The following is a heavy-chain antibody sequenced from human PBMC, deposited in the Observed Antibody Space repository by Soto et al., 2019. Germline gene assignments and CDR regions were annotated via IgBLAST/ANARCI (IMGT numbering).Heavy chain of an antibody. CDR3: VRDIGEAGSDS. D-gene: IGHD3-10*01. CDR1: EFIVNSKS. V-gene: IGHV3-53*01. Sequence: EVQLVESGGGLMQPGESQRLSCAASEFIVNSKSLTWVRQVPGKGLECVSVIYSRGTIYYADFVEGRFTISRDNSKNTLYLQMNNLRVEDSAVYYCVRDIGEAGSDSWGQGILVTVSS. J-gene: IGHJ5*01. CDR2: IYSRGTI.